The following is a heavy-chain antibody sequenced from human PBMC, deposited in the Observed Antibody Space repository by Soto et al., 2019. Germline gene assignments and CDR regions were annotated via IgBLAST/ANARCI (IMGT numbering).Heavy chain of an antibody. J-gene: IGHJ4*02. CDR3: AKDYLVNSVGFDY. V-gene: IGHV3-30*18. CDR1: GFTFSSYG. D-gene: IGHD6-6*01. Sequence: QVQLVESGGGVVQPGRSLRLSCAASGFTFSSYGMHWVRQAPGKGLEWVAVISYDGSNKYYADSVKGRFTISRDNSKNTLYLQMNSLRAEDTAVYYCAKDYLVNSVGFDYWGRGTLVTVSS. CDR2: ISYDGSNK.